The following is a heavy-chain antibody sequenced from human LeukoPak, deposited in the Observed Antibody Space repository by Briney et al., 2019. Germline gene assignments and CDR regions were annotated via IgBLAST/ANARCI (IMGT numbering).Heavy chain of an antibody. CDR1: GFTISSYW. CDR3: ARAPGELEFYFDY. CDR2: VDPDGSGK. V-gene: IGHV3-7*03. D-gene: IGHD1-1*01. Sequence: PGGSLRLSCAASGFTISSYWMNWVRQAPGKGLEWVANVDPDGSGKYYIDSVKGRFTVSRDNAKNSLYLQMNSLRAEDTAVYYCARAPGELEFYFDYWGQGTLVTVSS. J-gene: IGHJ4*02.